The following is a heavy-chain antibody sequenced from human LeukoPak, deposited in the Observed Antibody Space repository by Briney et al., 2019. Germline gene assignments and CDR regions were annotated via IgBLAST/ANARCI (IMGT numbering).Heavy chain of an antibody. V-gene: IGHV3-30*18. CDR2: ISYDGSNE. CDR1: GFTFSSYG. CDR3: AKGSRYHDSSCYPSFDS. Sequence: GGSLRLSCAASGFTFSSYGVHWIRQAPGKGLEWVAVISYDGSNEYYADSVKGRFTISRDNSKSTLSLQMNSLRAEDTAVYYCAKGSRYHDSSCYPSFDSWGQGTLVTVSS. D-gene: IGHD3-22*01. J-gene: IGHJ4*02.